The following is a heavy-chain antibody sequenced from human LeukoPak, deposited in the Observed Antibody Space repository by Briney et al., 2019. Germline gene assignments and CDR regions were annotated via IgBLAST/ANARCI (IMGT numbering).Heavy chain of an antibody. V-gene: IGHV1-8*03. CDR2: MNPNSGNT. Sequence: ASVKVSCKASGYTFTSYDINWVRQATGQGLEWMGWMNPNSGNTGYAQKFQGRVTITRNTSISTAYMELSSLRSEDTAVYYCARGVDSSGYYAIDYWGQGTPVTVSS. CDR3: ARGVDSSGYYAIDY. CDR1: GYTFTSYD. J-gene: IGHJ4*02. D-gene: IGHD3-22*01.